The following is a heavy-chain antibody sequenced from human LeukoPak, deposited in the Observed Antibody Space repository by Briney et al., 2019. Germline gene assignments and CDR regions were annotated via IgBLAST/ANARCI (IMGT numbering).Heavy chain of an antibody. CDR1: GGSFCGYY. D-gene: IGHD3-10*01. CDR3: ARLSALLWFGDPGFDY. Sequence: PSETLSVTCAVYGGSFCGYYWSWSRQPLGRGLGWGGEIHHSGSTNCNPALKSRLTISADTYKNRSSLKLSSVTAADTAVYHCARLSALLWFGDPGFDYWGQGTLVTVSS. J-gene: IGHJ4*02. CDR2: IHHSGST. V-gene: IGHV4-34*01.